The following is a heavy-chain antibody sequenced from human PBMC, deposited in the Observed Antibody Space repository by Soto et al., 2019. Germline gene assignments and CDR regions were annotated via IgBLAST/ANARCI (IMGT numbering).Heavy chain of an antibody. D-gene: IGHD5-18*01. J-gene: IGHJ6*02. V-gene: IGHV1-69*13. CDR3: ARSGIQLWLRGMDV. CDR2: IIPIFGTA. Sequence: EASVKVSCKASGGTFSSYAISWVRQAPGQGLEWMGGIIPIFGTANYAQKFQGRVTITADESTSTAYMELSSLRSEDTAVYYCARSGIQLWLRGMDVWGQGTTVTVSS. CDR1: GGTFSSYA.